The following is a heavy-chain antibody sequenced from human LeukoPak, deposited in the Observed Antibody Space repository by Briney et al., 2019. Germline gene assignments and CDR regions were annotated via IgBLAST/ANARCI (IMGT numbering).Heavy chain of an antibody. J-gene: IGHJ4*02. CDR2: IYPGDSDT. Sequence: GESLKISCKVSGYSLTNNWIGWVRQVPGKGLEWMGLIYPGDSDTRYSPSFQGQVTFSVDKSISTAFLQWSSLKASDTAMYYCARFGYTSSLDYRGQGTLVTVSS. D-gene: IGHD6-13*01. CDR1: GYSLTNNW. CDR3: ARFGYTSSLDY. V-gene: IGHV5-51*01.